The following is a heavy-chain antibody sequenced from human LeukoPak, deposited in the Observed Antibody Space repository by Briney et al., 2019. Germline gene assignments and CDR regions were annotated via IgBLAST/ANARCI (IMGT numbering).Heavy chain of an antibody. J-gene: IGHJ6*04. CDR1: GGSISSYY. D-gene: IGHD6-13*01. CDR3: ATIAAAGKGYYGMDV. CDR2: IYYSGST. Sequence: SETLSLTCTVSGGSISSYYWSWIRQPPGKGLEWIGYIYYSGSTNYNPSLKSRVTISVDTSKNQFSLKLSSVTAADTAVYYCATIAAAGKGYYGMDVWGKGTTVTVSS. V-gene: IGHV4-59*01.